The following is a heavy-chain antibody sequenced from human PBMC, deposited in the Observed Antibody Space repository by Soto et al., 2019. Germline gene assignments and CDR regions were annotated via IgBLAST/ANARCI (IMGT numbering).Heavy chain of an antibody. D-gene: IGHD3-10*01. J-gene: IGHJ6*03. CDR2: IYYSGST. Sequence: SETLSLTCTVSGGSISSYYWSWIRQPPGKGLEWIGYIYYSGSTNYNPSLKSRVTISVDTSKNQFSLKLSSVTAADTAVYYCARHYEVYGSGSYFFYYMDVWGKGTTVTVSS. CDR3: ARHYEVYGSGSYFFYYMDV. CDR1: GGSISSYY. V-gene: IGHV4-59*08.